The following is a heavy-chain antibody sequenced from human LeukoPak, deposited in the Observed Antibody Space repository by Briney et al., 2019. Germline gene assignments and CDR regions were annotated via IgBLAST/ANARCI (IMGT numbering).Heavy chain of an antibody. J-gene: IGHJ4*02. CDR3: AREHYYDSSGAPFDY. CDR2: IIPIFGTA. Sequence: SVKVSCKASGGTFSSYAISWVRQAPGQGPEWMGGIIPIFGTANYAQKFQGRVTITADESTSTAYMELSSLRSEDTAVYYCAREHYYDSSGAPFDYWGQGTLVTVSS. CDR1: GGTFSSYA. D-gene: IGHD3-22*01. V-gene: IGHV1-69*01.